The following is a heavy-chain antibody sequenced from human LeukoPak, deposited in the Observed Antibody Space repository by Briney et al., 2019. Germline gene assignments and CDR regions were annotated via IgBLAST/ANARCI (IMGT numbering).Heavy chain of an antibody. V-gene: IGHV4-4*07. Sequence: SETLSLTCTVSGGSITSYHWNWIRQPAGKGLEWIGRIYTSGNTNYNPSLKSRVTMSLDASKNQFSLKLSSVTAADTAVYYCSTTDSSGYRHFDYWGQRTLFTVSS. J-gene: IGHJ4*02. D-gene: IGHD3-22*01. CDR3: STTDSSGYRHFDY. CDR2: IYTSGNT. CDR1: GGSITSYH.